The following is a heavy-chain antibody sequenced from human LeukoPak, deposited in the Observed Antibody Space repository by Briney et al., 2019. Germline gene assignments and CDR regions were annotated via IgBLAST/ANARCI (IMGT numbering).Heavy chain of an antibody. CDR1: GYTLTGYY. CDR2: INPNSGGT. V-gene: IGHV1-2*02. D-gene: IGHD1-20*01. Sequence: VSVNVSRKASGYTLTGYYFHWVRQAPGQGLEWMGWINPNSGGTNYAQKFQGRVTMIRDTSISAAYMELSRLRSDDTAVYYCANRYNWNDFQSNAFDMWGQGRMLSVSS. J-gene: IGHJ3*02. CDR3: ANRYNWNDFQSNAFDM.